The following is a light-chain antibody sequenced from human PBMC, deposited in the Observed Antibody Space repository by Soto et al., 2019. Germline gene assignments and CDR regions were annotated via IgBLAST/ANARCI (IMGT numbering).Light chain of an antibody. Sequence: EIQMTQSPSSLSASVGDRFTITGLASQSISSYLNWYQQKPGKAPKLLIYAASSLQSGVTSRFSGSGSGTDFTLTISSLQPEDFATYYCQQSYSTPRAVGQGTRLEIK. CDR1: QSISSY. CDR2: AAS. J-gene: IGKJ5*01. V-gene: IGKV1-39*01. CDR3: QQSYSTPRA.